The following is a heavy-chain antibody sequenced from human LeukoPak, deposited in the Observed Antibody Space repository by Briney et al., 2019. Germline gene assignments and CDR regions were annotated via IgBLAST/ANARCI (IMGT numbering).Heavy chain of an antibody. Sequence: SETLSLTCTVSGGSISSSSYYWGWIRQPPGKGLEWIGSIYYSGSTYYNPSLKSRVTISVDTSKNQFSLKLSSVTAADTALYHCARSPAATPGDPLDYWGQGTLVTVSS. CDR3: ARSPAATPGDPLDY. CDR2: IYYSGST. CDR1: GGSISSSSYY. J-gene: IGHJ4*02. D-gene: IGHD2-2*02. V-gene: IGHV4-39*07.